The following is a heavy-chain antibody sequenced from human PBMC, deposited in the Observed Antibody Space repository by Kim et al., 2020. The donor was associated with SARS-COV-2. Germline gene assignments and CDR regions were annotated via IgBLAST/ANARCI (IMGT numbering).Heavy chain of an antibody. J-gene: IGHJ5*02. D-gene: IGHD6-13*01. CDR3: ASRYGSSWSGFGP. CDR2: IKEDGSEK. Sequence: GGSLRLSCVVSGFTFSSFWMTWVRQAPGKGLEWVANIKEDGSEKYYVDSVKGRFTISRDNAKNSLYLQINSLRAEDTAVYFCASRYGSSWSGFGPWGQGTLVTVSS. CDR1: GFTFSSFW. V-gene: IGHV3-7*01.